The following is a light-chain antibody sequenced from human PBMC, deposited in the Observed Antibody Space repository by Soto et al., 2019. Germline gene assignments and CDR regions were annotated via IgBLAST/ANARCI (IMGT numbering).Light chain of an antibody. CDR1: QSVGSY. CDR2: DAS. Sequence: EIVLTQSPATLSLSPGDRATLSCRASQSVGSYLGWYQQRPGQAPRLLIYDASNRATGIPARFSVSGSGTGFTLTIRSLVPEDFAVYYCQHRSDWPSTFGGGTKVEIK. CDR3: QHRSDWPST. V-gene: IGKV3-11*01. J-gene: IGKJ4*01.